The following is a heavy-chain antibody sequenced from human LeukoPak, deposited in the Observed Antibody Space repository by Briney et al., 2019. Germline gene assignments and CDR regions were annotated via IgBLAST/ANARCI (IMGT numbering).Heavy chain of an antibody. J-gene: IGHJ4*02. V-gene: IGHV6-1*01. CDR3: ARLRLPTNFFDY. CDR1: GDSVSTNRAA. CDR2: TFYRSKWFN. Sequence: SQTLSLTFAISGDSVSTNRAAWNWLRQSPSRGLEWLGRTFYRSKWFNEYALSVKSRISIESDTSKYQFSLHLNSVTPEDTAVYYCARLRLPTNFFDYWGQGALVTVSS.